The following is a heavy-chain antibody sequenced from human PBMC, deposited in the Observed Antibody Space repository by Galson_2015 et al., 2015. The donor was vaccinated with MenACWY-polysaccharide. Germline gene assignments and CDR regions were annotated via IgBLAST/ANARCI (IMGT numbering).Heavy chain of an antibody. CDR2: ISAYNGNT. Sequence: SVKVSCKASGYTFTSYGISWVRQAPGQGLEWMGWISAYNGNTNYAQKLQGRVTMTTDTSTSTAYMELRSLRSDDTAVYYCARAYYDFWSGYYSDYWGQGTLVTVSS. CDR1: GYTFTSYG. V-gene: IGHV1-18*01. D-gene: IGHD3-3*01. J-gene: IGHJ4*02. CDR3: ARAYYDFWSGYYSDY.